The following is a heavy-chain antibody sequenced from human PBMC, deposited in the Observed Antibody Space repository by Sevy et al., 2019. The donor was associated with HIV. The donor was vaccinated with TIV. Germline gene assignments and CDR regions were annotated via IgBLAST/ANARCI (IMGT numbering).Heavy chain of an antibody. Sequence: GGSLRLSRAASGFTFSSYAMSWVRQAPGKGLEWVSAISGSGGSTYYADSVKGRFTISRDNSKNTLYLQMNSPRAEDTAVYYCAREGYYYDSSGSSDYWGQGTLVTVSS. CDR3: AREGYYYDSSGSSDY. CDR2: ISGSGGST. CDR1: GFTFSSYA. D-gene: IGHD3-22*01. J-gene: IGHJ4*02. V-gene: IGHV3-23*01.